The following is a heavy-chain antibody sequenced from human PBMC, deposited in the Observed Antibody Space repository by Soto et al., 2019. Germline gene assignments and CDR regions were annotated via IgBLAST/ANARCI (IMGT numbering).Heavy chain of an antibody. CDR1: GFTFSSYA. J-gene: IGHJ4*02. Sequence: HPGGSLRLSCAASGFTFSSYAMSWVRQAPGKGLEWVSAISGSGGSTYNADSGKGRFTISRDNSKNTLYLQMNSLRAEDTAVYYCAKNLEIFSMKVVAADYWGQGTLVTVSS. CDR3: AKNLEIFSMKVVAADY. CDR2: ISGSGGST. V-gene: IGHV3-23*01. D-gene: IGHD3-22*01.